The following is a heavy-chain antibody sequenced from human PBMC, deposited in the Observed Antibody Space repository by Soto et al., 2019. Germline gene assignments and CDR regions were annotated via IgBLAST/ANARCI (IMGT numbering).Heavy chain of an antibody. CDR3: ARALNYDSSGLYWFDP. J-gene: IGHJ5*02. V-gene: IGHV1-46*03. CDR2: INPSGGST. Sequence: ASVKVSCKASGYTFTSYYMHWVRQAPGQGLEWMGIINPSGGSTSYAQKFQGRVTMTRDTSTSTVYMELSSLRSGDTAVYYCARALNYDSSGLYWFDPWGQGTLVTVSS. D-gene: IGHD3-22*01. CDR1: GYTFTSYY.